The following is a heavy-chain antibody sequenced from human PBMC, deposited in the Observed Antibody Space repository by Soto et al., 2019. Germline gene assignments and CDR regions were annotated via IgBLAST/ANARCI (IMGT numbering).Heavy chain of an antibody. J-gene: IGHJ4*02. V-gene: IGHV3-64*02. CDR1: GFTFSNYG. D-gene: IGHD1-26*01. Sequence: GGSLRLSCAASGFTFSNYGMHWVRQAPGKGLEYVSAISSNGGSRYYADSVKGRFTISRDNAENSLYLQMDSLRAEDTAVYYCAREGGLVGYTSSFDYWGRGTLVTVSS. CDR2: ISSNGGSR. CDR3: AREGGLVGYTSSFDY.